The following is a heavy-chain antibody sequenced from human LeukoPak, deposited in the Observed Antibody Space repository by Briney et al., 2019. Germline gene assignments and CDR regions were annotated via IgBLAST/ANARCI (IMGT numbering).Heavy chain of an antibody. D-gene: IGHD6-13*01. Sequence: ASVKVSCKASGGTFSSYAISWVRQAPGQGLEWMRGIIPIFGTANYAQKFQGRVTITADESTSTAYMELSSLRSEDTAVYYCAVYSSSTYYYYYYYMDVWGKGTTVTVSS. V-gene: IGHV1-69*13. CDR2: IIPIFGTA. CDR1: GGTFSSYA. CDR3: AVYSSSTYYYYYYYMDV. J-gene: IGHJ6*03.